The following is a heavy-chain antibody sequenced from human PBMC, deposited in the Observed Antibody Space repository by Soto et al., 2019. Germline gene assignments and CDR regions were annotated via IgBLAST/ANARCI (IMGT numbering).Heavy chain of an antibody. V-gene: IGHV3-49*03. CDR1: GFTFGDYA. CDR2: IRSKAYGGTT. D-gene: IGHD3-3*01. CDR3: TRFLEWLLSGYYYGMDV. Sequence: PGGSLRLSCTASGFTFGDYAMSWFRQAPGKGLEWVGFIRSKAYGGTTEYAASVKGRFTISRDDSKSIAYLQMNSLKTEDTAVYYRTRFLEWLLSGYYYGMDVWGQGTTVTVSS. J-gene: IGHJ6*02.